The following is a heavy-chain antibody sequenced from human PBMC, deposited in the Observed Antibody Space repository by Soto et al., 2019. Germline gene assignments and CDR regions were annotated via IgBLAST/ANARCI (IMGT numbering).Heavy chain of an antibody. Sequence: QVQLVQSGAEVKKPGASVKVSCKASGYTFTSDDINWVRQATGQGLEWMGWMNPNSGNTVYAQKFQGRVTMTRNTSISTAYMELSSLRSEYTAVDYCAVRVSSSGRIDAFDILGQGTMVTVSS. V-gene: IGHV1-8*01. J-gene: IGHJ3*02. D-gene: IGHD6-13*01. CDR1: GYTFTSDD. CDR2: MNPNSGNT. CDR3: AVRVSSSGRIDAFDI.